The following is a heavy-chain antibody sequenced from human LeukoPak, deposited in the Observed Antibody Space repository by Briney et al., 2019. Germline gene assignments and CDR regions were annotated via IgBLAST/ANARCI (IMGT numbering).Heavy chain of an antibody. CDR2: ISGSGGST. J-gene: IGHJ4*02. V-gene: IGHV3-23*01. CDR3: AKDRRRSYYYDSSGYLSAYYFDY. D-gene: IGHD3-22*01. CDR1: GFTFSSYA. Sequence: GGSLRLSCAASGFTFSSYAMSWVRQAPGKGLEWVSAISGSGGSTYYADSVKGRFTISRDNSKNTLYLQMNSLRAEDTAVYYCAKDRRRSYYYDSSGYLSAYYFDYWGQGTLVTVSS.